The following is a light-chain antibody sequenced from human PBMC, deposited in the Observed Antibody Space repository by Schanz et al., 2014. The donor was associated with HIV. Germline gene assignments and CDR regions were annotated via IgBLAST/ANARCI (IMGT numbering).Light chain of an antibody. CDR2: GAS. Sequence: EIVLTQSPGTLSLSPGERATLSCRASQSVSSNFIAWYQQSPGQAPRLLIYGASNRATGIPDRFSGSGSGTDLSLTISRLEPEDFAVYFCQYFGNSGGTFGGGTKVEFK. J-gene: IGKJ4*01. CDR1: QSVSSNF. CDR3: QYFGNSGGT. V-gene: IGKV3-20*01.